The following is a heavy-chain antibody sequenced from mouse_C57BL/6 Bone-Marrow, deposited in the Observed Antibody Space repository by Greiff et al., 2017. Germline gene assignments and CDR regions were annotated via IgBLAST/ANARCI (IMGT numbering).Heavy chain of an antibody. Sequence: VKLQESGAELVKPGASVKLSCKASGYTFTSYWMHWVKQRPGQGLEWIGMIHPNSGSTNYNEKFKSKATLTVDKSSSTAYMQLSSLTSEDSAVYYCARFGYYGSRGWFAYWGQGTLVTVSA. CDR1: GYTFTSYW. V-gene: IGHV1-64*01. CDR2: IHPNSGST. J-gene: IGHJ3*01. CDR3: ARFGYYGSRGWFAY. D-gene: IGHD1-1*01.